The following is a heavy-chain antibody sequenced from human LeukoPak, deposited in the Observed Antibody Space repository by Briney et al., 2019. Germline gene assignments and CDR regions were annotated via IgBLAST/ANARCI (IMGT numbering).Heavy chain of an antibody. D-gene: IGHD6-13*01. V-gene: IGHV3-53*01. Sequence: PGGSLRLSCAASGFTVSSNYMSWVRQAPGKGLEWVSVIYSGGTTNYADSVKGRFTISRDNSKNTLILQMNSLRAEDTAVYYCARGGYSSSWYHFDYWGQGTLVTVSS. CDR2: IYSGGTT. CDR1: GFTVSSNY. CDR3: ARGGYSSSWYHFDY. J-gene: IGHJ4*02.